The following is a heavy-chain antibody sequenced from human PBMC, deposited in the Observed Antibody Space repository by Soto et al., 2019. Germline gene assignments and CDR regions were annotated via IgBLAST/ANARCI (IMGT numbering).Heavy chain of an antibody. V-gene: IGHV4-4*02. CDR1: GGSISSSNW. CDR3: ARREDRDVRDFWSGHQRISNWFDP. CDR2: IYHSGST. Sequence: PSETLSLTCAVSGGSISSSNWWSWVRQPPGKGLEWIGEIYHSGSTNYNPSLKSRVTISVDKSKNQFSLKLSSVTAADTAVYYCARREDRDVRDFWSGHQRISNWFDPWGQGTLVTVSS. D-gene: IGHD3-3*01. J-gene: IGHJ5*02.